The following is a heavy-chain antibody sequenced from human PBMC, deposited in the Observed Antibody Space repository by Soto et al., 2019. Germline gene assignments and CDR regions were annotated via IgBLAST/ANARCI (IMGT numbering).Heavy chain of an antibody. CDR1: GVSISSGDYY. Sequence: SETLSLTCTVSGVSISSGDYYWSWIRQPPGKGLEWIGYIYYSGSTYYNPSLKRRVTISVDTSKNQFSLKLSSVTAADTAVYYCARAQDYYGMDVWGQGTTVTVSS. CDR3: ARAQDYYGMDV. J-gene: IGHJ6*02. CDR2: IYYSGST. V-gene: IGHV4-30-4*01.